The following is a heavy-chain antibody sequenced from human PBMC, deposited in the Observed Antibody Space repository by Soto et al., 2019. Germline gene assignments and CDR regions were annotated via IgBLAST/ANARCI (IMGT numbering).Heavy chain of an antibody. CDR3: ARARATIAAAAIFDC. Sequence: QVQLQESGPGLVKPSWTLSLTCAVSGGSISTSNWWSWVRQPPGKGLEWIGEVYRTGSTNYNPSLESRLTISVDKSKNQFSLKLTSGTAADTAVYYCARARATIAAAAIFDCWGQGTLVTVSS. D-gene: IGHD6-13*01. J-gene: IGHJ4*02. CDR2: VYRTGST. V-gene: IGHV4-4*02. CDR1: GGSISTSNW.